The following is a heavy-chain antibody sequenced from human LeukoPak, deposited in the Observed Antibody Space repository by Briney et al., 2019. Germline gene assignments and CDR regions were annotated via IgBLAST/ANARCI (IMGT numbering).Heavy chain of an antibody. CDR1: GFTFSSYG. J-gene: IGHJ4*02. D-gene: IGHD4-23*01. CDR3: ARRAGGYSHPYDY. CDR2: ISGSGGST. V-gene: IGHV3-23*01. Sequence: GGSLRLSCAASGFTFSSYGMSWVRQAPGKGLEWVSAISGSGGSTYYADSVKGRFTISRDISKNTLYLQMSSLRAEDTAVYYCARRAGGYSHPYDYWGQGVLVTVSS.